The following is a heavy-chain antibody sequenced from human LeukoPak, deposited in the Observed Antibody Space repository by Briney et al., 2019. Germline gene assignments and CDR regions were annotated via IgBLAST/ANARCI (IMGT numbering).Heavy chain of an antibody. CDR1: GYSISSGYY. D-gene: IGHD4-17*01. CDR3: ARQLTTVTLGWFDH. V-gene: IGHV4-38-2*01. J-gene: IGHJ5*02. Sequence: SETLSLTCAVSGYSISSGYYWGWIRQPPGKGLEWIGSIYHSGSTYYNPSLKRRVTISVDTSKNQFSLKLSSVTAADTAVYYCARQLTTVTLGWFDHWGQGTLVTVSS. CDR2: IYHSGST.